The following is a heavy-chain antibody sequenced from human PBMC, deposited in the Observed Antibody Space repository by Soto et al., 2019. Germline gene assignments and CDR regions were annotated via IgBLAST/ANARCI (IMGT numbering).Heavy chain of an antibody. CDR3: ARPRSIAARPYYYYGMDV. Sequence: VQLVETGGGLIQPGGSLRLSCAASGFTVSSNYMSWVRQAPGKGLEWVSVIYSGGSTYYADSVKGRFTISRDNSKNTLYLQMNSLRAEDTAVYYCARPRSIAARPYYYYGMDVWGQGTTVTVSS. V-gene: IGHV3-53*02. J-gene: IGHJ6*02. D-gene: IGHD6-6*01. CDR2: IYSGGST. CDR1: GFTVSSNY.